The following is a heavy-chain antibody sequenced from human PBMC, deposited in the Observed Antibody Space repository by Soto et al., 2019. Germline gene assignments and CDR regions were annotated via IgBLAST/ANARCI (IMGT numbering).Heavy chain of an antibody. J-gene: IGHJ4*02. D-gene: IGHD3-10*01. CDR3: AKDYASGSAEDL. V-gene: IGHV3-30*18. CDR2: ISYDGSNK. CDR1: GFTFSSYG. Sequence: GGSLRLSCAASGFTFSSYGMHWVRQAPGKGLEWVAVISYDGSNKYYADSVKGRFTISRDNSKNTLYLQMNSLRAEDTAVYYCAKDYASGSAEDLWGQGTLVTVSS.